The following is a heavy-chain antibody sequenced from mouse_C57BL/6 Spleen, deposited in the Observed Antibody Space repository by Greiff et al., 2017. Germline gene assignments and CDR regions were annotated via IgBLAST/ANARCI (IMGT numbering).Heavy chain of an antibody. CDR2: IYPSDGST. D-gene: IGHD2-3*01. J-gene: IGHJ3*01. Sequence: VQLQQSDAELVKPGASVKISCKVSGYTFTDHTIHWMKQRPEQGLEWIGYIYPSDGSTKYNEKFKGKATLTADKSSSTAYMQLNSLTSEDSAVYFCARTYDGYFAWFAYWGQGTLVTVSA. V-gene: IGHV1-78*01. CDR1: GYTFTDHT. CDR3: ARTYDGYFAWFAY.